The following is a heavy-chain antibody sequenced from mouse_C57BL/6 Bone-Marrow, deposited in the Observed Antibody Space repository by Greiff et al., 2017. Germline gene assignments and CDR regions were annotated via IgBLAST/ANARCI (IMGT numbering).Heavy chain of an antibody. D-gene: IGHD1-1*01. CDR3: ARRGNYYYGSSYYFDY. Sequence: QVQLQQSGAELARPGASVKMSCKASGYTFTSYTMHWVKQRPGQGLEWIGYINPSSGYTKYNQKFKDKATLTADKSSSTAYMQLSSLTSEDSAVYYCARRGNYYYGSSYYFDYWGQGTTLTVSS. CDR1: GYTFTSYT. CDR2: INPSSGYT. J-gene: IGHJ2*01. V-gene: IGHV1-4*01.